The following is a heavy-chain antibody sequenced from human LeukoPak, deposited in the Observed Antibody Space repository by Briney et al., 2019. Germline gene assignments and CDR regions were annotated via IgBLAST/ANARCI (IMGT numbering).Heavy chain of an antibody. Sequence: GGSLRLSCAASGFTVSSNYMSWVRQAPGKGLEWVSVIYSGGSTYYADSVKGRFTISRDNSKNTLYLQMNSLRAEDTAVYYCAREIVASLIDYWGQGTLVTVSS. J-gene: IGHJ4*02. CDR2: IYSGGST. D-gene: IGHD5-12*01. CDR1: GFTVSSNY. V-gene: IGHV3-53*01. CDR3: AREIVASLIDY.